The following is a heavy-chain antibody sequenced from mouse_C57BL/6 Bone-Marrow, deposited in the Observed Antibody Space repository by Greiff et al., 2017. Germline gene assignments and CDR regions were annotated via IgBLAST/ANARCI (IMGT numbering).Heavy chain of an antibody. J-gene: IGHJ2*01. CDR2: IYPGDGDT. Sequence: VKLQQSGAELVKPGASVKISCKASGYAFSSYWMNWVKQRPGKGLEWIGQIYPGDGDTNYNGKFKGKATLTADKSSSTAYMQLSSLTSEDSAVYFCARFGGLRPFDYWGQGTTLTVSS. D-gene: IGHD2-4*01. CDR1: GYAFSSYW. V-gene: IGHV1-80*01. CDR3: ARFGGLRPFDY.